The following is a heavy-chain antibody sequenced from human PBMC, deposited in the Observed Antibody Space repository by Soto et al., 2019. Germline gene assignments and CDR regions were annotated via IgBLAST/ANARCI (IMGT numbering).Heavy chain of an antibody. J-gene: IGHJ6*02. CDR2: IYTSGST. CDR1: GGSISSYY. CDR3: ARDWTTVTHYYYYGMDV. Sequence: SETLSLTCTVSGGSISSYYWSWIRQPAGKGLEWIGRIYTSGSTNYNPSLKSRVTMSVDTSKNQFSLKLSSVTAADTAVYYCARDWTTVTHYYYYGMDVWGQGTTVTV. D-gene: IGHD4-4*01. V-gene: IGHV4-4*07.